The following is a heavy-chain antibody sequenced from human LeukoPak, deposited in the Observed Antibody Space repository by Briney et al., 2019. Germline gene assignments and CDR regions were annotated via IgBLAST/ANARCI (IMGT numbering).Heavy chain of an antibody. CDR1: GGSISSSSYY. CDR3: ARLNSSSWYVYYYIDV. CDR2: SYYSGST. V-gene: IGHV4-39*07. D-gene: IGHD6-13*01. Sequence: SETLSLTCTVSGGSISSSSYYWGWIRQPPGKGLEWIGSSYYSGSTYYNPSLKSRVTISVDTSKNQFSLKLSSVTAADTAVYYCARLNSSSWYVYYYIDVWGQGTTVTVSS. J-gene: IGHJ6*03.